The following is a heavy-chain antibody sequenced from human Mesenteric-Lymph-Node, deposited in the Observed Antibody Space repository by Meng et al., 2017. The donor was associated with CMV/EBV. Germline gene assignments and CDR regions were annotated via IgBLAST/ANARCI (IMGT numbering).Heavy chain of an antibody. J-gene: IGHJ6*02. CDR3: ARERVTVTTAYPYYYGMDV. CDR1: GFTFSTYY. CDR2: INTGSIYM. V-gene: IGHV3-21*01. Sequence: GESLKISCTASGFTFSTYYMHWVRQAPGKGLEWVSSINTGSIYMRYADSVTGRFTISRDNARDSLYLQMNSLRAEDTAVYYCARERVTVTTAYPYYYGMDVWGQGTTVTVSS. D-gene: IGHD4-11*01.